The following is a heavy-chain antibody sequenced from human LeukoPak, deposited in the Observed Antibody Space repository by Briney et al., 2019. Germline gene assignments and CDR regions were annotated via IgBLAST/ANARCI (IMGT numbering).Heavy chain of an antibody. J-gene: IGHJ4*02. Sequence: GGSLRLSCAASGFSVSNNYMDWVRQAPGKGLEWVSVIYSGGTTYYADSVKGRFTISKDNSKNTLYLQMNNLRAEATAVYYCARGPDYFDCRGQGTLVTVSS. CDR3: ARGPDYFDC. V-gene: IGHV3-66*01. CDR2: IYSGGTT. CDR1: GFSVSNNY.